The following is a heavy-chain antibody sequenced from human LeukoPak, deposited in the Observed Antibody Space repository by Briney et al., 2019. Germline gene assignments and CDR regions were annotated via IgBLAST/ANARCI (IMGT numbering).Heavy chain of an antibody. CDR1: GGSFSGYY. D-gene: IGHD3-3*01. J-gene: IGHJ4*02. CDR2: IYYSGST. CDR3: ARHRITIFGVVIIPFDY. Sequence: SETLSLTCAVYGGSFSGYYWGWIRQPPGKGLEWIGSIYYSGSTYYNPSLKSRVTISVDTSKNQFSLKLSSVTAADTAVYYCARHRITIFGVVIIPFDYWGQGTLVTVSS. V-gene: IGHV4-39*01.